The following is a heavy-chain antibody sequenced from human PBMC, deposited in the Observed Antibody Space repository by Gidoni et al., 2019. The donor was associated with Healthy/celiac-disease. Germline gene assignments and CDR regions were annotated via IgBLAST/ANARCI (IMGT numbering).Heavy chain of an antibody. V-gene: IGHV5-51*03. D-gene: IGHD3-10*01. CDR3: ARLGGSGSPYYDY. Sequence: DVQLVQSGAEVKKPGESLQISCKGSAYSVTSYWIGWVRQMPGKGLEWMVIIYPGHYDTSYRPSFQGQVTSAAEKTISTASLQWSSLKASETAMYYCARLGGSGSPYYDYWGHGTLVTVSS. CDR2: IYPGHYDT. J-gene: IGHJ4*01. CDR1: AYSVTSYW.